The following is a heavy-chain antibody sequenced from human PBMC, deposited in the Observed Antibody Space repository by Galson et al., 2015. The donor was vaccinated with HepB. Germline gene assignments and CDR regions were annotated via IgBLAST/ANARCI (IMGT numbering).Heavy chain of an antibody. Sequence: SVKVSCKASGYTFTSYYMHWVRQAPGQGLEWMGIINPSGGSTSYAQKFQGRVTMTRDTSTSTVYMELSSLRSEDTAVYYCARVITMVRGVIGAGAFDIWGQGTMVTVSS. D-gene: IGHD3-10*01. CDR2: INPSGGST. V-gene: IGHV1-46*03. J-gene: IGHJ3*02. CDR3: ARVITMVRGVIGAGAFDI. CDR1: GYTFTSYY.